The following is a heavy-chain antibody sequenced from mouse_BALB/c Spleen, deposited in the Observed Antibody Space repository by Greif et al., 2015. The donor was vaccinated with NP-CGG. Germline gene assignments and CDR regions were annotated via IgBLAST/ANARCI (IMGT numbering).Heavy chain of an antibody. J-gene: IGHJ4*01. Sequence: GQAVVPGGDLVKPGGSLKLSCAASGFTFSSYGMSWVRQSPDKRLGWVATISSGGSYTYYPDSVKGRFTISRDNAKNTLYLQMSSLKSEDTAMYYCAMDYWGQGTSVTVPS. CDR3: AMDY. V-gene: IGHV5-6*01. CDR1: GFTFSSYG. CDR2: ISSGGSYT.